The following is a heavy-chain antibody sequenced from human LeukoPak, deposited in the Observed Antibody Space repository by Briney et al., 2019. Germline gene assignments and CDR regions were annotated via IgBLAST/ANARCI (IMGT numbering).Heavy chain of an antibody. CDR2: ISSSSSYT. CDR1: GYTFSDYY. CDR3: ARAPHYSNYGPYYYGMDV. J-gene: IGHJ6*02. Sequence: GGSLRLSCAASGYTFSDYYMSWIRQAPGKGLEWVSYISSSSSYTNYADSVKGRFTISRDNAKNSLYLQMNSLRAEDTAVYYCARAPHYSNYGPYYYGMDVWGQGTTVTVSS. D-gene: IGHD4-11*01. V-gene: IGHV3-11*06.